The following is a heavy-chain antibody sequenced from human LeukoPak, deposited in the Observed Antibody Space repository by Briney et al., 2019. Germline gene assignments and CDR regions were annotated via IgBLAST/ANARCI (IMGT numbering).Heavy chain of an antibody. D-gene: IGHD1-14*01. CDR2: INQGGSDK. Sequence: PGGSLRLSCAASGFTFSGHWMSCVRQATGKGLEWVANINQGGSDKYYVESVKGRFTISRDNANNLLYLQMNSLRGEDTAVYYCTRDRSRAEDDWGQGTLVTVSS. J-gene: IGHJ4*02. CDR1: GFTFSGHW. V-gene: IGHV3-7*01. CDR3: TRDRSRAEDD.